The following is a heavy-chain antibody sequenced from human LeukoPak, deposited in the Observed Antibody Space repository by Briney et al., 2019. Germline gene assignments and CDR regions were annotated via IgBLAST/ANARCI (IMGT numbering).Heavy chain of an antibody. J-gene: IGHJ4*02. CDR2: MNHSGST. V-gene: IGHV4-39*07. CDR1: GVSISSSTYY. D-gene: IGHD6-13*01. Sequence: PSETLSLTCTVSGVSISSSTYYWGWIRQPPGKGLEWIGEMNHSGSTNYNPSLESRVTISVDTSKNQFSLKLSSVTAADTAVYYCAREVAAAGTLHWGQGTLVTVSS. CDR3: AREVAAAGTLH.